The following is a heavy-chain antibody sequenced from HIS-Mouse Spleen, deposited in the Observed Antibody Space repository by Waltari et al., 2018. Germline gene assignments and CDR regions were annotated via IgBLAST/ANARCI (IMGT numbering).Heavy chain of an antibody. V-gene: IGHV4-39*07. CDR3: AREIPYSSSWYDWYFDL. CDR2: IYYSGST. D-gene: IGHD6-13*01. J-gene: IGHJ2*01. Sequence: QLQLQESGPGLVKPSETLSLTCTVPGGSISSSSYYWGWIRQTPGKGLEWIWSIYYSGSTYYNPSLKSRVTISVDTSKNQFSLKLSSVTAADTAVYYCAREIPYSSSWYDWYFDLWGRGTLVTVSS. CDR1: GGSISSSSYY.